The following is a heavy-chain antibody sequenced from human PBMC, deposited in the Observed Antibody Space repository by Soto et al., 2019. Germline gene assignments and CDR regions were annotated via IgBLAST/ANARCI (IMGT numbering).Heavy chain of an antibody. D-gene: IGHD2-15*01. CDR1: GGSISSGGYS. Sequence: QLQLQESGSGLVKPSQTLSLTCAVSGGSISSGGYSWSWIRQPPGKGLEWIGYIYHSGSTYYNPSLKSRCTISVDRSKNQCSLRLSSVTAADTAVYYCARGLGDGGNRLFDYWGQGTLVTVSS. J-gene: IGHJ4*02. CDR2: IYHSGST. V-gene: IGHV4-30-2*01. CDR3: ARGLGDGGNRLFDY.